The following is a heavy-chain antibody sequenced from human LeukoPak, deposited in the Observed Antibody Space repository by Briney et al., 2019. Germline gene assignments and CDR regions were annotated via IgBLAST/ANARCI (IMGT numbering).Heavy chain of an antibody. J-gene: IGHJ4*02. CDR3: ARGFSVYGGDY. D-gene: IGHD3-10*01. CDR2: MNPNSGNT. Sequence: ASVKVSCKASGYTFTSYDINWVRQATGQGLEWMGWMNPNSGNTGYAQKFQGRVTMTRTTSVSTAYMELSSLRSEDTAVYYCARGFSVYGGDYWGQGTLVTVSS. V-gene: IGHV1-8*01. CDR1: GYTFTSYD.